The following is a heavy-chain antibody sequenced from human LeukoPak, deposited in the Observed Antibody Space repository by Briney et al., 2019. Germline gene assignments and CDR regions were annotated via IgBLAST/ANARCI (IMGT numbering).Heavy chain of an antibody. Sequence: ASVKVSCKASGYTFSGYYIHWVRQAPGQGLEWMGWINPNNGGTNYVQKFQGRVTMTRDTSISTAYMELSRLRSDDTAVYYCARDWPTIAAAGTIPEYFQHWGQGTLVTVSS. J-gene: IGHJ1*01. CDR2: INPNNGGT. D-gene: IGHD6-13*01. V-gene: IGHV1-2*02. CDR1: GYTFSGYY. CDR3: ARDWPTIAAAGTIPEYFQH.